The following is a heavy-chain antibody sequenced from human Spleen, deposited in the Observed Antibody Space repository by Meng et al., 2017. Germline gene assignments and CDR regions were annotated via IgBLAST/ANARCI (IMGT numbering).Heavy chain of an antibody. V-gene: IGHV4-61*02. CDR1: GGSISSGRYY. CDR3: ARGELVRDYYFMDV. Sequence: SETLSLTCTVSGGSISSGRYYWSWIRQPAGKGLEWIGRIFTSGNTNYNPSLRSRVTISIDTSKLQFSLKLSSVTAADTAVYYCARGELVRDYYFMDVWGQGTTVTVSS. D-gene: IGHD3-22*01. CDR2: IFTSGNT. J-gene: IGHJ6*02.